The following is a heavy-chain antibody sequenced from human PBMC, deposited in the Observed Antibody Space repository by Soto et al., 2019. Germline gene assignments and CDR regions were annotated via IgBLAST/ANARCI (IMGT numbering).Heavy chain of an antibody. CDR3: ARDGVAPGLYFDY. J-gene: IGHJ4*02. CDR1: GFIFSDYW. V-gene: IGHV3-7*05. CDR2: MKYDGREK. Sequence: GGSLRLSCAASGFIFSDYWMNWVRQAPGKGLEWVASMKYDGREKMYVDSVKGRFTISRDNAKSSLYLQMASLRAEDTVVYFCARDGVAPGLYFDYWGQGTQVTVSS. D-gene: IGHD6-13*01.